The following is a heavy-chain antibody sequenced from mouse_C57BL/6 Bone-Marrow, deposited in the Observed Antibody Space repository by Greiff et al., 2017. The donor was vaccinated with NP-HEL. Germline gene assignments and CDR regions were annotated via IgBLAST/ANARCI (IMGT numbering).Heavy chain of an antibody. J-gene: IGHJ2*01. D-gene: IGHD4-1*02. V-gene: IGHV5S21*01. CDR1: GFTFSSYA. CDR2: ISSGGDYI. CDR3: TRRQLGQGYFDY. Sequence: EVKLMESGEGLVKPGGSLKLSCAASGFTFSSYAMSWVRQTPEKRLEWVAYISSGGDYIYYADTVKGRFTISRDNARNTLYLQISSLKSEDTAMYYCTRRQLGQGYFDYWGQGTTLTVSS.